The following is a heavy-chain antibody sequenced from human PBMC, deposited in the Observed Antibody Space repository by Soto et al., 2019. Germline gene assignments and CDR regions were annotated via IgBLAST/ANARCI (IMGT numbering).Heavy chain of an antibody. V-gene: IGHV1-3*01. J-gene: IGHJ5*02. CDR3: ARMETGRVVTRPNWFDP. CDR1: GYTFTSYA. Sequence: QVQLVQSGAEVKKPGASVKVSCKASGYTFTSYAMHWVRQAPGQRLEWMGWIHAGNGNTKYSQKFQGRVTITRDTSASTGYMELSSLRSEDTAVCYCARMETGRVVTRPNWFDPWGQGTLVTVSS. D-gene: IGHD2-21*02. CDR2: IHAGNGNT.